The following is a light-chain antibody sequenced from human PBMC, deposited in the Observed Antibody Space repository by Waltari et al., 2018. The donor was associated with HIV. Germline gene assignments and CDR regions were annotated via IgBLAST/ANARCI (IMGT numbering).Light chain of an antibody. V-gene: IGLV4-69*01. CDR3: QTWGAGIVV. J-gene: IGLJ2*01. CDR2: VNSDGRL. Sequence: QVVLTQSPSASASLGASVKITCTLSSGHTTYAIAWHQQQPEKGPRFLMKVNSDGRLTTGDEIPDLFSGSASGPERSLTISSLQSEDEGDYYCQTWGAGIVVFGGGTKLSVL. CDR1: SGHTTYA.